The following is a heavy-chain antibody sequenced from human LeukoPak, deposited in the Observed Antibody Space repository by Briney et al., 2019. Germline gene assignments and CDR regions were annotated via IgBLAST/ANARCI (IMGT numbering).Heavy chain of an antibody. V-gene: IGHV1-46*01. D-gene: IGHD3-3*01. J-gene: IGHJ4*02. Sequence: ASVRVSCKASGGTFSSYAISWVRQAPGQGLEWMGIINPSGGSTSYAQKFQGRVTMTRDTSTSTVYMELSSLRSEDTAVYYCARVSSPLTATIFGVVPLIDYWGQGTLVTVSS. CDR2: INPSGGST. CDR3: ARVSSPLTATIFGVVPLIDY. CDR1: GGTFSSYA.